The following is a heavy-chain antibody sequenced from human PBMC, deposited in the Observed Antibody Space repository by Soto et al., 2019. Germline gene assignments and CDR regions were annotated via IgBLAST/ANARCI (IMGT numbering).Heavy chain of an antibody. V-gene: IGHV5-10-1*01. Sequence: GESLKISCKGSGYSFTSYWISWVRQMPGKGLEWMGRIDPIDSYTTYSPSFQGHVTISTDKSINTAYLQWSSLKASDTAMYYCARLGVADIVVVPAAERRLYYYYYGMDVWGQGTTVTVSS. CDR1: GYSFTSYW. D-gene: IGHD2-2*01. J-gene: IGHJ6*02. CDR2: IDPIDSYT. CDR3: ARLGVADIVVVPAAERRLYYYYYGMDV.